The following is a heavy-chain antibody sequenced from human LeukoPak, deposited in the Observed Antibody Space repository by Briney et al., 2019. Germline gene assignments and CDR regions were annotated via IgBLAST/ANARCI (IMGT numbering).Heavy chain of an antibody. CDR2: IYHSGST. CDR1: GGSISSGGYS. D-gene: IGHD3-10*01. Sequence: PSQTLSLTCAVSGGSISSGGYSWSWIRQPPGKGLEWIGYIYHSGSTYYNPSLKSRVTISVDRSKNQFSLKLSSVTAADTAVYYCASSMVRGNWFDPWGQGTLVTVSS. J-gene: IGHJ5*02. V-gene: IGHV4-30-2*01. CDR3: ASSMVRGNWFDP.